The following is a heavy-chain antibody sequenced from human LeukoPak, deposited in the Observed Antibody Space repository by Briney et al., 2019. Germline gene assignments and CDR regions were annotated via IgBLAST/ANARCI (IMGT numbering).Heavy chain of an antibody. V-gene: IGHV1-8*01. J-gene: IGHJ5*02. CDR3: ARDKVDCSGGSCYSRGNWFDP. CDR1: GYTFTSYD. Sequence: ASVKVSCKASGYTFTSYDINWVRQATGQGLEWVGWMNPNSGNTGYAQKFQGRDTITRNTSISTAYMELSSLRSEDTAVYYCARDKVDCSGGSCYSRGNWFDPWGQGTLVTVSS. CDR2: MNPNSGNT. D-gene: IGHD2-15*01.